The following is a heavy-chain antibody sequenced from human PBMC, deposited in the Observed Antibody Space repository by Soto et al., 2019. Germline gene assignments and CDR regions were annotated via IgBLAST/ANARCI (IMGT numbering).Heavy chain of an antibody. Sequence: EVQLLESGGGLVQPGGSLRLSCSTSGFTFSTYAMNWVHQAPGKGLEWVSALSGSGGTSYYADSVRGRFTISRDNAKNTLFLQMNSLRAEDTALYYCAKQRAGYGSGSDTYYFDFWGQGTLVTVSS. V-gene: IGHV3-23*01. J-gene: IGHJ4*02. CDR3: AKQRAGYGSGSDTYYFDF. CDR2: LSGSGGTS. D-gene: IGHD3-10*01. CDR1: GFTFSTYA.